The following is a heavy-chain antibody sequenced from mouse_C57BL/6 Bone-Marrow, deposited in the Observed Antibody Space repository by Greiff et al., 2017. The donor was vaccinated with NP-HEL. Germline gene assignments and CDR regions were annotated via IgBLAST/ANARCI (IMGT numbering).Heavy chain of an antibody. J-gene: IGHJ4*01. D-gene: IGHD2-12*01. CDR2: IDPENGDT. Sequence: EVMLVESGAELVRPGASVKLSCTASGFNIKDDYMHWVKQRPEQGLEWIGWIDPENGDTEYAAKFQGKATITADTSSNTAYLPLSSLTSEDTAVYYCTLCLRHAMDYWGQGTAVTVSS. CDR1: GFNIKDDY. V-gene: IGHV14-4*01. CDR3: TLCLRHAMDY.